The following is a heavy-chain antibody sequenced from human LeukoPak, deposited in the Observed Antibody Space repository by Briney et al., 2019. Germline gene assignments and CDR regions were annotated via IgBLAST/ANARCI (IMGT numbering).Heavy chain of an antibody. Sequence: GGSLRLSCAASGFTFSSYAMSWVRQAPGKGLEWVSGISGRDSTIYYADSVKGRFTISRDNAKNSLFLQMNSLRAEDTAVYYCASGPDYYDSSGYKEKYAFDIWGQGTMVTVSS. D-gene: IGHD3-22*01. J-gene: IGHJ3*02. CDR1: GFTFSSYA. CDR2: ISGRDSTI. CDR3: ASGPDYYDSSGYKEKYAFDI. V-gene: IGHV3-48*04.